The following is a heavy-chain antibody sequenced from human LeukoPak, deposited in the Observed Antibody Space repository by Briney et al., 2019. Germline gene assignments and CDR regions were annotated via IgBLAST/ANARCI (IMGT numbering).Heavy chain of an antibody. D-gene: IGHD6-13*01. V-gene: IGHV3-7*04. Sequence: GGSLRLSCAASGFTFSSYWMSWVRQAPGKGLEWLANIKQDESEKYYADSAEGRFTISRDNAKNSVYLKMNSLRAEDSAVYYCARGLIAAAATGYYYSYGMDVWGQGTTVTVSS. CDR3: ARGLIAAAATGYYYSYGMDV. CDR2: IKQDESEK. CDR1: GFTFSSYW. J-gene: IGHJ6*02.